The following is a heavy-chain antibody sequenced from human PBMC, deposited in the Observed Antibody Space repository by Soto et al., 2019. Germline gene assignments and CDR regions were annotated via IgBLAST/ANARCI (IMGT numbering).Heavy chain of an antibody. CDR1: GYSFTSYW. D-gene: IGHD3-10*01. Sequence: GESLKISCKGSGYSFTSYWIGWVRQMPGKGLEWMGIIYPGDSDTRYSPSFQGQVTISADKSISTAYLQWSSLKASDTAMYYCARNYGSGSYSLVKNYYYYYGMDVWGQGTTVTVSS. CDR3: ARNYGSGSYSLVKNYYYYYGMDV. J-gene: IGHJ6*02. V-gene: IGHV5-51*01. CDR2: IYPGDSDT.